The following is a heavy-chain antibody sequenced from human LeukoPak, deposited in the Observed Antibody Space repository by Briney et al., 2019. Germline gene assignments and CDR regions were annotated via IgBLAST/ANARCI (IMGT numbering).Heavy chain of an antibody. J-gene: IGHJ6*02. CDR2: INAGNGNT. V-gene: IGHV1-3*01. CDR1: GYTFTSYA. Sequence: ASVKVSCKASGYTFTSYAMHWVRQAPGQRLEWMGWINAGNGNTKYSQKFQGRVTITRDTSASTAYMELSSLRSEDTAVYYCASVGATTHHYYGMDVWAKGPRSPSP. CDR3: ASVGATTHHYYGMDV. D-gene: IGHD1-26*01.